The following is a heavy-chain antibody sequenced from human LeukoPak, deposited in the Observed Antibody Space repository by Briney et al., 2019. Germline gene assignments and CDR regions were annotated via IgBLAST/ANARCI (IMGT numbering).Heavy chain of an antibody. CDR3: ARKVVADTAFDF. CDR1: GGSINSGDYY. CDR2: IYYSGST. V-gene: IGHV4-30-4*01. Sequence: SETLSLTCTVSGGSINSGDYYWTWIRQPPGKGLEWIGYIYYSGSTYYSPSLKSRVTISIDTSKKQFLLDLSSVTAADTAVYYCARKVVADTAFDFWGQGTLVTVSS. D-gene: IGHD2-15*01. J-gene: IGHJ4*02.